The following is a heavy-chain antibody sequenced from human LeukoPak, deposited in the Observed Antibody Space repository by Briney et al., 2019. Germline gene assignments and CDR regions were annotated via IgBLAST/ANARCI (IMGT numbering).Heavy chain of an antibody. V-gene: IGHV1-2*06. CDR3: ARLGLSDYYYGMDV. D-gene: IGHD3-16*01. CDR1: GYTFTVYY. CDR2: INPNSGGT. Sequence: ASVKVSCKASGYTFTVYYMHWVRQAPGQGLEWMGRINPNSGGTSYAQKFQGRVTMTRDTSISTAYMELSRLRSDDTAVYYCARLGLSDYYYGMDVWGQGTTVTVSS. J-gene: IGHJ6*02.